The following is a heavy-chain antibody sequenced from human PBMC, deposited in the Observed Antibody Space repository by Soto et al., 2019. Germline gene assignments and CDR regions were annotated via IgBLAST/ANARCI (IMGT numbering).Heavy chain of an antibody. Sequence: QVQLVESGGGVVQPGRSLRLSCAASGFTFSSYEMHWVRRAPGKGLEWVAIISYDGSDKHYADSVKGRFTISRDNSENTLSLQMNSLRAEDTAVSFCAKDFRGVDIVPTRFDCWGQGTLVTVSS. CDR1: GFTFSSYE. D-gene: IGHD5-12*01. J-gene: IGHJ4*02. CDR3: AKDFRGVDIVPTRFDC. V-gene: IGHV3-30*18. CDR2: ISYDGSDK.